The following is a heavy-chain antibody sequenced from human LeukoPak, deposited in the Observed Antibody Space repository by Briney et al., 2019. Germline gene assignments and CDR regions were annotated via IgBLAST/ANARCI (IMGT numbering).Heavy chain of an antibody. CDR3: ARAPNNIVLMVYLDY. D-gene: IGHD2-8*01. Sequence: GGSLRLSCAASGFTFSSYAMHWVRQAPGKGLEYVSAISSNGGSTYYANSVKGRFTISRDNSKNTLYLQMGSLRAEDMAVYYCARAPNNIVLMVYLDYWGQGTLVTASS. V-gene: IGHV3-64*01. CDR1: GFTFSSYA. J-gene: IGHJ4*02. CDR2: ISSNGGST.